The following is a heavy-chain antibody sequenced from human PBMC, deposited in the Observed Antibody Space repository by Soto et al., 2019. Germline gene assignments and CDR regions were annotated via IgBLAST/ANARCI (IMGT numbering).Heavy chain of an antibody. V-gene: IGHV3-23*01. CDR2: ISGSGGST. J-gene: IGHJ6*02. Sequence: EVQLLESGGGLVQPGGSLRLSCAASGFTFSSYAMSWVRQAPGKGLEWVSAISGSGGSTYYADSVKGRFTISRDNSKNTLYLQMNSLRAEDTAVYYCAKDLGRGYSYGLISYYYYGMDVWGQGTTVTVSS. CDR3: AKDLGRGYSYGLISYYYYGMDV. D-gene: IGHD5-18*01. CDR1: GFTFSSYA.